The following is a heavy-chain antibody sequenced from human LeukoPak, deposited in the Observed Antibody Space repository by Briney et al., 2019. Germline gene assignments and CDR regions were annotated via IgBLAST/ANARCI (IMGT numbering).Heavy chain of an antibody. CDR1: GGSISSGSYY. V-gene: IGHV4-61*02. J-gene: IGHJ5*02. CDR3: ARGCGDSSSSYDEYWFDP. Sequence: PSETLSLTCTVSGGSISSGSYYWSWIRQPAGKGLEWIGRIYTSGSTNYNPSLKSRVTISVDTSKNQFSLKLSSVTAADTAVYYCARGCGDSSSSYDEYWFDPWGQGTLVTVSS. D-gene: IGHD3-22*01. CDR2: IYTSGST.